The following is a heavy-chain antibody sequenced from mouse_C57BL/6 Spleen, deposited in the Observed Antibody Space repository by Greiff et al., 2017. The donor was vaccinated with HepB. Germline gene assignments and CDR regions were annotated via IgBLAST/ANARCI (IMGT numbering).Heavy chain of an antibody. V-gene: IGHV1-78*01. CDR2: IYPRDGST. CDR3: AREGAYDYDEGAWFAY. CDR1: GYTFTDHT. D-gene: IGHD2-4*01. J-gene: IGHJ3*01. Sequence: VQLQESDAELVKPGASVKISCKVSGYTFTDHTIHWMKQRPEQGLEWIGYIYPRDGSTKYNEKFKGKATLTADKSSSTAYMQLNSLTSEDSAVYFCAREGAYDYDEGAWFAYWGQGTLVTVSA.